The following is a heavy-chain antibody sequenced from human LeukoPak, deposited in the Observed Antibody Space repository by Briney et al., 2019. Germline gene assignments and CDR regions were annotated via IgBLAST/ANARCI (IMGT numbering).Heavy chain of an antibody. Sequence: SETLSLTCTVSGGSISSSSYYWGWIRQPPGKGLEWIGSIYYSGSTYYNPSLKSRVTISVDTSKNQFSLKLSSVTAADTAVYYCARAPLDYDFWSGYSPKGGVAFDIWGQGTMVTVSS. CDR3: ARAPLDYDFWSGYSPKGGVAFDI. D-gene: IGHD3-3*01. CDR1: GGSISSSSYY. CDR2: IYYSGST. J-gene: IGHJ3*02. V-gene: IGHV4-39*01.